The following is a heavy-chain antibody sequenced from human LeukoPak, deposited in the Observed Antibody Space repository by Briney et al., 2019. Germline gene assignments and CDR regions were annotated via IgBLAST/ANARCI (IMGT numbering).Heavy chain of an antibody. CDR3: ARVSIVVVPGSNWFDP. D-gene: IGHD2-2*01. V-gene: IGHV3-7*01. Sequence: EGSLRLSCAASGFAFSSYWMTWVRQAPGKGLEWMATIRPDGNEKYYVDSVKGRFTISRDNAKNSLYLQMNSLRAEDTAIYYCARVSIVVVPGSNWFDPWGQGTLVTVSS. CDR1: GFAFSSYW. J-gene: IGHJ5*02. CDR2: IRPDGNEK.